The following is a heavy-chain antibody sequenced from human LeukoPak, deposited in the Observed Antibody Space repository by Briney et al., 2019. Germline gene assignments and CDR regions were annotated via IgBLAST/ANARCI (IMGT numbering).Heavy chain of an antibody. CDR2: INHSGST. CDR3: ARGEIMITFGGAPNRVSYNSEENY. CDR1: GGSFSGYY. V-gene: IGHV4-34*01. D-gene: IGHD3-16*01. Sequence: SETLSLTCAVYGGSFSGYYWSWIRQPPGMGLEWIGEINHSGSTNYNPSLKSRVTISVDTSKNQFSLKLSSVTAADTAVYYCARGEIMITFGGAPNRVSYNSEENYWGQGTLVTVTS. J-gene: IGHJ4*02.